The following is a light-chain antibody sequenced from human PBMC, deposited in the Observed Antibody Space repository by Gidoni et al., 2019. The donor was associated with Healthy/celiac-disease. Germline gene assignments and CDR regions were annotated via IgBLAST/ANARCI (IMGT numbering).Light chain of an antibody. CDR1: SSNIGAGYD. CDR2: GNN. CDR3: QSYDNSLSGWV. J-gene: IGLJ3*02. V-gene: IGLV1-40*01. Sequence: QSVLTQPPSVSGAPGQRVTISCTGSSSNIGAGYDVHWYQQLPGTAPKLLIYGNNNRPSGVPDRFSGSKPGTSASLAITGLQAEDEANYYCQSYDNSLSGWVFGGGTKLTVL.